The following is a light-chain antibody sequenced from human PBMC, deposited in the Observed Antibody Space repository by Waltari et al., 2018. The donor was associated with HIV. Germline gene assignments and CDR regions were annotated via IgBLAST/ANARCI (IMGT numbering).Light chain of an antibody. V-gene: IGKV3-20*01. CDR1: QPVSSSH. CDR3: HQYGSLPET. J-gene: IGKJ1*01. Sequence: DTALTQSPGTLSLSPGEGAILSCRTSQPVSSSHLAWYQQKPGQAPRLPDRFSGSGSGADFTLSISRLEPEDFAVYYCHQYGSLPETFGQGTKV.